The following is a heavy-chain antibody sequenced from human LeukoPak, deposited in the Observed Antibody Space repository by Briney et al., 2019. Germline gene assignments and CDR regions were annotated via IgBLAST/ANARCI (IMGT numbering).Heavy chain of an antibody. Sequence: GGSLRLSCAASGFTFSSYAMSWVRQAPGKGLEWVSAISGSGGSTYYADSVKGRFTISRDNSKNTLYLQMNSLRAEDTAVYYCAKSRPYDFWSGEDSITDYWGQGTLVTVSS. CDR1: GFTFSSYA. D-gene: IGHD3-3*01. J-gene: IGHJ4*02. V-gene: IGHV3-23*01. CDR3: AKSRPYDFWSGEDSITDY. CDR2: ISGSGGST.